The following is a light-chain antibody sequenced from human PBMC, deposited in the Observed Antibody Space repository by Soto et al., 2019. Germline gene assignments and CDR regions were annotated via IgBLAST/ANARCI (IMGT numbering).Light chain of an antibody. CDR2: GAS. CDR3: HHYGISPPIT. J-gene: IGKJ5*01. Sequence: EIVLTRSPGTLSLSPGERATLSCRASQSFSSTYLAWYQQKPGQAPRLLIYGASSRATGIPDRFSGSGSGTDFTLTISRLEPEDFAVYYCHHYGISPPITFGQGTRLEIK. CDR1: QSFSSTY. V-gene: IGKV3-20*01.